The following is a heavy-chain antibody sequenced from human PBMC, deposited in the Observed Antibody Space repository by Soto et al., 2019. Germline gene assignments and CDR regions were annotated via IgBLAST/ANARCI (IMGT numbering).Heavy chain of an antibody. Sequence: PGESLKISCQGSGYRFTSYWIGWVRQAPGKGLEWVAFTTSHSYGGTTDYAASVKGRFTISRDDSKSIAYLQMNSLQIADTAIYYCARDGDYYGMDVWGQGTTVTGSS. J-gene: IGHJ6*02. V-gene: IGHV3-49*02. CDR2: TTSHSYGGTT. D-gene: IGHD3-3*01. CDR1: GYRFTSYW. CDR3: ARDGDYYGMDV.